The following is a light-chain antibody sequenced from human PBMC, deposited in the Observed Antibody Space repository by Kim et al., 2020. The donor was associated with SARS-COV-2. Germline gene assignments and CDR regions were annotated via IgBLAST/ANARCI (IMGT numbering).Light chain of an antibody. CDR2: KAP. CDR1: QSISSW. CDR3: QQYNSYPIT. J-gene: IGKJ5*01. V-gene: IGKV1-5*03. Sequence: ASVGDRVTITCRASQSISSWLAWYQQKPGKAPKLLIYKAPSLESGVPSRFSGSGSGTEFTLTISSLQPDDFATYYCQQYNSYPITFGQGTRLEIK.